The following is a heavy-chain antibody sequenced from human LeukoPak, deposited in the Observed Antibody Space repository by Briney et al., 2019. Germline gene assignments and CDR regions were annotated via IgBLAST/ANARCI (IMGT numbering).Heavy chain of an antibody. J-gene: IGHJ4*02. CDR3: AREDFYDTYGSFDS. D-gene: IGHD3-22*01. CDR2: IHQHGSER. CDR1: GFTFSSCW. Sequence: GGSLRLSCAASGFTFSSCWMSWVRQAPGKGLEWVAAIHQHGSERYYVDSVMGRFTISRDDSKNSLYLQMNSLRAEDTAVYYCAREDFYDTYGSFDSWGQGTLVTVSS. V-gene: IGHV3-7*01.